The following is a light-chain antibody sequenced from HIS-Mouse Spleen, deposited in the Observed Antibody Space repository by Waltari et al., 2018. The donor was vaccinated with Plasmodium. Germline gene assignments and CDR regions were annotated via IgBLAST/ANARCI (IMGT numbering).Light chain of an antibody. CDR3: QQLNSYPYT. V-gene: IGKV1-9*01. CDR2: AAS. J-gene: IGKJ2*01. Sequence: DIQLTQSPSFLSASVGDRVTITCRASQGISSYLDWNKQKPGKAPKLLIYAASTLQSGVPSRFSGSGSGTEFTLTISSLQPEDFATYYCQQLNSYPYTFGQGTKLEIK. CDR1: QGISSY.